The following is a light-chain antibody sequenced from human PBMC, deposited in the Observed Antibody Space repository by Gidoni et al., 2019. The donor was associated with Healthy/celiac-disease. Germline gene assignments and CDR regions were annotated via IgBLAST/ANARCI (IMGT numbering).Light chain of an antibody. CDR1: QSVSSSY. V-gene: IGKV3-20*01. CDR3: QQYGSSLTWT. J-gene: IGKJ1*01. CDR2: GAS. Sequence: EIVLTQSPGTLSLSPGERATLSCRASQSVSSSYLAWYQQKPGQAPRLLIYGASSRATGIPDRFSGSVSGTDFTLTISRLEPEDFAVYYCQQYGSSLTWTFXXXTKVEIK.